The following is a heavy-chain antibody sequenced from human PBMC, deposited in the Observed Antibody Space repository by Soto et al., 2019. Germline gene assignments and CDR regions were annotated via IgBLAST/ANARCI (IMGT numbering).Heavy chain of an antibody. D-gene: IGHD1-26*01. J-gene: IGHJ6*02. V-gene: IGHV1-69*13. CDR1: GGTFSSYA. CDR3: ARGPTTEGYYYYYGMDV. CDR2: IIPIFGTA. Sequence: SVKVSCKASGGTFSSYAISWVRQAPGQGLEWMGGIIPIFGTANYAQKFQGRVTITADESTSTAYMELSSLRSEDTAVYYCARGPTTEGYYYYYGMDVWGQGTTVTVSS.